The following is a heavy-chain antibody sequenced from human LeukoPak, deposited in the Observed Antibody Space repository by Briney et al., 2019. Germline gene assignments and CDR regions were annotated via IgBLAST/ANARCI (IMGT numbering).Heavy chain of an antibody. J-gene: IGHJ6*03. CDR2: ISGSGGST. D-gene: IGHD3/OR15-3a*01. V-gene: IGHV3-23*01. Sequence: RAGGSLRLSCATSGFTFSSYWMSWVRQAPGKGLEWISAISGSGGSTYYADSVKGRFTISRDNSKNTLYLQMNSLRAEDTAVYYCAKAVSPIAASHGPPYYYYYMDVWGKGTTVTVSS. CDR3: AKAVSPIAASHGPPYYYYYMDV. CDR1: GFTFSSYW.